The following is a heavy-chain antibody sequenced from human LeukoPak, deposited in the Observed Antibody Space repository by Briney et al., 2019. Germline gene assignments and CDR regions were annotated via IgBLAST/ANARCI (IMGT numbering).Heavy chain of an antibody. CDR1: GFTFSSYS. CDR3: ARDRGGSYSAIDY. D-gene: IGHD1-26*01. CDR2: ISSSSSTI. V-gene: IGHV3-48*04. Sequence: GSLRLSCAASGFTFSSYSMNWVRQAPGKGLEWVSFISSSSSTIYYADSVKGRFTISRDNAKNSLYLQMNSLRAKDTAVYYCARDRGGSYSAIDYWGQGTLVTVSS. J-gene: IGHJ4*02.